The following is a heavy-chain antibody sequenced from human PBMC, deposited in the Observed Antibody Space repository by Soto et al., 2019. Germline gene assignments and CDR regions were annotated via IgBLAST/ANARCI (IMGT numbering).Heavy chain of an antibody. J-gene: IGHJ4*02. Sequence: QVQLVESGGGVAQPGGSLRVSCAASGFTFSDFGMQWVRQAPGKGLEWVAVIWYDGSNKYYADSVKGRFTISRDNSKNTLYLQMNSLRAEDTAVYQCARGNYDNSGSLHYWGQGTLVTVSS. V-gene: IGHV3-33*01. CDR1: GFTFSDFG. CDR3: ARGNYDNSGSLHY. D-gene: IGHD3-22*01. CDR2: IWYDGSNK.